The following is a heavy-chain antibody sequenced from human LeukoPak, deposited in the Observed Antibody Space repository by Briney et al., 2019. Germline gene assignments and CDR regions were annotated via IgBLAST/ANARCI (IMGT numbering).Heavy chain of an antibody. D-gene: IGHD4-11*01. V-gene: IGHV4-34*01. Sequence: KPSETLSLTCAVYGGSFSGYYWSWIRQPPGKGLEWIGEINHSGSTNYNPSLKSRVTISVDTSKNQFSLKLSSVTAADTAVYYCARCEGGLPGWWGQGTLVTVSS. CDR2: INHSGST. CDR3: ARCEGGLPGW. J-gene: IGHJ4*02. CDR1: GGSFSGYY.